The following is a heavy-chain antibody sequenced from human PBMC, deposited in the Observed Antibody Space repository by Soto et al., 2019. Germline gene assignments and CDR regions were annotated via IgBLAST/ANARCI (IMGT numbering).Heavy chain of an antibody. J-gene: IGHJ4*02. CDR1: GYTFTNYY. CDR3: ARRVSSGFFAY. D-gene: IGHD3-9*01. V-gene: IGHV1-2*02. CDR2: IYPKSGIR. Sequence: QVQLVQSGSEAKKPGASVKVSCRASGYTFTNYYIRWVRLAPGQGLEWMGDIYPKSGIRSHAERFQGRVTPTRETFSNTAYMALAGLTSEDGAVYVCARRVSSGFFAYWGQGTLVTFSS.